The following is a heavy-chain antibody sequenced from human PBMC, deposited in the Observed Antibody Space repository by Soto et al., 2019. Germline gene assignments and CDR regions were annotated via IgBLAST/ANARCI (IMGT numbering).Heavy chain of an antibody. J-gene: IGHJ4*02. D-gene: IGHD6-19*01. V-gene: IGHV3-23*01. Sequence: GGSLRLSCAVSGFTFTDHAMTWVRQAPGKGLEWVSTTSNNGDRTFYADSVKGRFTVSTDRTNNTLYLQVSSLRADDTAVYFCARPPLYSNGGYFDSWGQGTLVTVSS. CDR3: ARPPLYSNGGYFDS. CDR2: TSNNGDRT. CDR1: GFTFTDHA.